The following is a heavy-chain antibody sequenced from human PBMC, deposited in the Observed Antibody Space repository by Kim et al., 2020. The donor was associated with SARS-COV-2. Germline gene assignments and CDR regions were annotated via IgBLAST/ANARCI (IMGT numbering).Heavy chain of an antibody. Sequence: GGSLRLSCAASGFTFSAFCMTWVRQAPGKGLEWVANIKQDESEKYYVDSVKGRFTISRDNAKNSLYLQMNNLGAEDTAVYYCARGRGMDVWGQGTTVTVSS. CDR3: ARGRGMDV. CDR2: IKQDESEK. J-gene: IGHJ6*02. V-gene: IGHV3-7*01. CDR1: GFTFSAFC.